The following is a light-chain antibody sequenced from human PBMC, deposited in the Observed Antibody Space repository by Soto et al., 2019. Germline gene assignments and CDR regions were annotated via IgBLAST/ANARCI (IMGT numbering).Light chain of an antibody. J-gene: IGKJ2*01. CDR1: PSLSSSY. Sequence: EIGLTQSPGALSLSPGERATLSCWASPSLSSSYFAWYQQKPGQAPRLLIYGASSRAPGIPERFSGSGSGTDFTLSISSLEPEDCAVYYCQQYGSSPYTFGQGTKLEIK. CDR2: GAS. V-gene: IGKV3-20*01. CDR3: QQYGSSPYT.